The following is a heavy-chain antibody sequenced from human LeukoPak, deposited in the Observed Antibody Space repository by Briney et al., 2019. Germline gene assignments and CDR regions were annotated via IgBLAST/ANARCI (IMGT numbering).Heavy chain of an antibody. Sequence: ASVKVSCKASGYTFTSYYMHWVRQAPGQGLEWMGIINPSGGSTSYAQKFQGRVTMTRDTSTSTVHMELSSLRSEDTAVYYCARWEGGSRTSRYGMDVWGQGTTVTVSS. CDR1: GYTFTSYY. CDR2: INPSGGST. V-gene: IGHV1-46*01. D-gene: IGHD5-12*01. J-gene: IGHJ6*02. CDR3: ARWEGGSRTSRYGMDV.